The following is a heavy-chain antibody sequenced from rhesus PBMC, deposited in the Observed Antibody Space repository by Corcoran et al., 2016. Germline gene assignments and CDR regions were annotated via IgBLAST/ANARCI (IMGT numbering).Heavy chain of an antibody. J-gene: IGHJ4*01. CDR1: GFTFDDYA. Sequence: EVQLVESGGGVVQPGGSLRLSCAASGFTFDDYAMPWVRQAPGKGLEWVFVFSWSGGSTYYPDTVKVQFTISRDNAKNSLYLQMGSLRAEDTALYYCAREWTTGVIIMGGFDYWGQGVLVTVSS. D-gene: IGHD3-34*01. CDR3: AREWTTGVIIMGGFDY. V-gene: IGHV3-201*01. CDR2: FSWSGGST.